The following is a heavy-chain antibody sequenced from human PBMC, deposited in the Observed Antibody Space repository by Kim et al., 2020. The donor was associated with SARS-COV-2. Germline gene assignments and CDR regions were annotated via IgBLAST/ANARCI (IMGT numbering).Heavy chain of an antibody. V-gene: IGHV4-4*02. CDR2: IYHSGST. Sequence: SETLSLTCAVSGGSISSSNWWSWVRQPPGKGLEWIGEIYHSGSTNYNPSPKSRVTISVDKSKNQFSLKLSSVTAADTAVYYCAREPYYYDSSGQNYYYYGMDVWGQGTTVTVSS. CDR1: GGSISSSNW. D-gene: IGHD3-22*01. J-gene: IGHJ6*02. CDR3: AREPYYYDSSGQNYYYYGMDV.